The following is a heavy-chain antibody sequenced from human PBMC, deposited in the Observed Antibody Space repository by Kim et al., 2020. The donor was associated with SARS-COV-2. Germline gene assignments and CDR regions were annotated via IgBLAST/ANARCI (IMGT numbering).Heavy chain of an antibody. CDR1: GGTFSSYA. Sequence: SVKVSCKASGGTFSSYAISWVRQAPGQGLEWMGGIIPNFGTANYAQKFQGRVTITADESTSTAYMELSSLRSEDTAVYYCARDNGYSYGYYYYYGMDVWGQGTTVTVS. CDR2: IIPNFGTA. J-gene: IGHJ6*02. D-gene: IGHD5-18*01. CDR3: ARDNGYSYGYYYYYGMDV. V-gene: IGHV1-69*13.